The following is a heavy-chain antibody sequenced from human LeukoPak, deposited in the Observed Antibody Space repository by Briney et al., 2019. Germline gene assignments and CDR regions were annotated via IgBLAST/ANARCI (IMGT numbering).Heavy chain of an antibody. CDR2: ISGSGGST. D-gene: IGHD6-6*01. CDR1: GLTFSSHA. Sequence: PGGSLRLSCVASGLTFSSHAISWVRQAPGKGLEWVSTISGSGGSTYYADSVKARFTISRDNSKNTLYLQMNSLRAEDTAVYYCAKAASDSSSPGRLDYWGQGTLVTVSS. J-gene: IGHJ4*02. V-gene: IGHV3-23*01. CDR3: AKAASDSSSPGRLDY.